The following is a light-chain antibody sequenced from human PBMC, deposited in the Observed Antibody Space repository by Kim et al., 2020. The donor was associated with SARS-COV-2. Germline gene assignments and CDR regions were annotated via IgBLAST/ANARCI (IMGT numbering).Light chain of an antibody. J-gene: IGKJ4*01. CDR3: QQYYGGPLT. CDR1: QCVKSH. CDR2: DAS. Sequence: VPAGKSAPLPRRPRQCVKSHLPWHQQNPGQAPRLLIYDASPRATGLPARFSGSGSGTEFTLTISSMQSEDFAVYYCQQYYGGPLTFGGGTKVEIK. V-gene: IGKV3-15*01.